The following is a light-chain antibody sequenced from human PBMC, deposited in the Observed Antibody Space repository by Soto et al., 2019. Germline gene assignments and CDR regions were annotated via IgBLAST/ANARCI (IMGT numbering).Light chain of an antibody. CDR1: QTISSY. V-gene: IGKV1-39*01. Sequence: DIPMTQSPPSLSASVGDRVTITCRASQTISSYLNWYQQSPGKAPKLLIYAASSVQNGVPSRFSGSGSGTDFTLTINSLQPGDSATYYCQQSYTIPYTFGQGTKLEI. CDR2: AAS. J-gene: IGKJ2*01. CDR3: QQSYTIPYT.